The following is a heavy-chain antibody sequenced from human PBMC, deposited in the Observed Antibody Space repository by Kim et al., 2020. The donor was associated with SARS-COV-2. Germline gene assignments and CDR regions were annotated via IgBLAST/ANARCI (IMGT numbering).Heavy chain of an antibody. CDR1: GASISSSDYY. CDR2: IYDSGTT. CDR3: ARRNSGWKRVFDY. J-gene: IGHJ4*02. Sequence: SETLSLTCTVSGASISSSDYYWGWIRQPPGKGLEWIGSIYDSGTTYYNSSLKSRVAISVDTSKNQFSLKLTSVTAADTAVYYCARRNSGWKRVFDYWGQGTLVTVSS. D-gene: IGHD6-19*01. V-gene: IGHV4-39*01.